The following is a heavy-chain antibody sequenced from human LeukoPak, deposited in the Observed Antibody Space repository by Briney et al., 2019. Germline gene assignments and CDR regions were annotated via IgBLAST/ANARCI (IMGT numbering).Heavy chain of an antibody. CDR3: AKDADAAVMFLFDY. V-gene: IGHV3-23*01. CDR1: GFTFSSYA. Sequence: GGSLRLSCAASGFTFSSYAMSWVRQAPGKGLEWVSSIGGSGGSTYYADSVKGRFTISRDNSRNTLYLQMNSLRAEDTAVYYCAKDADAAVMFLFDYWGQGTLVTVSS. J-gene: IGHJ4*02. D-gene: IGHD3-10*02. CDR2: IGGSGGST.